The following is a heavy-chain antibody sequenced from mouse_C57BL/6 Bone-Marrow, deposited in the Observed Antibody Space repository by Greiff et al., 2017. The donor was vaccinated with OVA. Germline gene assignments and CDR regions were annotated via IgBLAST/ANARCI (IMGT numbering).Heavy chain of an antibody. Sequence: QVQLQQPGAELVKPGASVKMSCKASGYTFTSYWITWVKQRPGQGLEWIGDIYPGSGSTNYNEKFKSKATLTVDTSSSTAYMQLSSLTSEDSAVYYCARFGPITTVVEGYFDYWGQGTTLTVSS. CDR3: ARFGPITTVVEGYFDY. CDR1: GYTFTSYW. J-gene: IGHJ2*01. D-gene: IGHD1-1*01. CDR2: IYPGSGST. V-gene: IGHV1-55*01.